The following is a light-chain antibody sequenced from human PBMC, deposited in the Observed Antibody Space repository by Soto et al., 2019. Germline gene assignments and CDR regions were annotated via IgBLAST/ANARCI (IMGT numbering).Light chain of an antibody. V-gene: IGKV3-15*01. Sequence: EIVMTQSPATLSVSPGERATLSCSASQRISSNLAWYQQKLGQAPRLLISRASTRATGIPARFSGSGSGTEFTLTISRLQSEDFALYYCHQYENWPQTFGQGTKVEI. CDR1: QRISSN. J-gene: IGKJ1*01. CDR3: HQYENWPQT. CDR2: RAS.